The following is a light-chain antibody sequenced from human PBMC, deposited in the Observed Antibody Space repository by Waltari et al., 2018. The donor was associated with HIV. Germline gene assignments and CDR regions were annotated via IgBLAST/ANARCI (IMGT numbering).Light chain of an antibody. Sequence: EIVLLQSPAILSLSPGERSTLSCRASQSVTNYLDWYQQKPGQAPRLLIYDASIRATGIPDRFSGSGSGTDFNLTISSLGPEDFAVYYCQQCSDWPLSFGGGSRVEIK. CDR1: QSVTNY. CDR3: QQCSDWPLS. CDR2: DAS. V-gene: IGKV3-11*01. J-gene: IGKJ4*01.